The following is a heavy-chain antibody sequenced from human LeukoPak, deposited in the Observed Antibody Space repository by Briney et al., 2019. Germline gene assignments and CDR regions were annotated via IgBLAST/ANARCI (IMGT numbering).Heavy chain of an antibody. CDR2: ISSDSRYI. V-gene: IGHV3-21*04. CDR3: AKAPVTTCSGAYCYPFDY. Sequence: GGSLRLSCAASGFTFRTYTMNWVRQAPGKRLEWVSSISSDSRYIYYADSVKGRFTISRDSSKNTLYLQMNRLRAEDAAVYYCAKAPVTTCSGAYCYPFDYWGQGTLVTVSS. J-gene: IGHJ4*02. CDR1: GFTFRTYT. D-gene: IGHD2-21*01.